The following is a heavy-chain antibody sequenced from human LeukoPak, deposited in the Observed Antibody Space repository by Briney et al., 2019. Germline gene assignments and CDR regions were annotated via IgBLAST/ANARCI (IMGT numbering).Heavy chain of an antibody. D-gene: IGHD1-26*01. CDR2: IKQDGSER. Sequence: GGSLRLSCAASGFTFSSYWMSWVRQAPGKGLEWVANIKQDGSERYYVDSVKGRFTISRDNAKNSLYLQMNSLRAEDMAVYYCARESTSGSYTRWGQGTLVTVSS. CDR3: ARESTSGSYTR. CDR1: GFTFSSYW. V-gene: IGHV3-7*01. J-gene: IGHJ4*02.